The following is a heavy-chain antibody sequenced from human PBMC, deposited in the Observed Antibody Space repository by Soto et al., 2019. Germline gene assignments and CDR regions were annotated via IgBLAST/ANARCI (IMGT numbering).Heavy chain of an antibody. D-gene: IGHD3-3*01. V-gene: IGHV3-48*02. Sequence: EVQLVESGGDLVQPGGSLRLSCAASGFSLSDYAVNWVRQAPGKGLEWVSVISSDSRTIYYGDSVKGRFTVSRDNARNSVSLQMDSLRDEDTAVYYCARIKLVEWFFINVDVYDMDVWGQGTPVTVSS. J-gene: IGHJ6*02. CDR2: ISSDSRTI. CDR1: GFSLSDYA. CDR3: ARIKLVEWFFINVDVYDMDV.